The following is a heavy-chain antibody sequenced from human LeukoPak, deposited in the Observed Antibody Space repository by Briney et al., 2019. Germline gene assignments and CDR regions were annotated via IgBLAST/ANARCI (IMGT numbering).Heavy chain of an antibody. CDR2: ISGSGGST. Sequence: PGGSLRLSCAASGFTFSSYAMSWVRQAPGKGLEWVSAISGSGGSTYYADSVKGRFTISRDNSKNSLYLQMSSLRAEDTAVYYCAKASGGYDILTGYYQIFDYWGQGTLVTVSS. J-gene: IGHJ4*02. CDR3: AKASGGYDILTGYYQIFDY. D-gene: IGHD3-9*01. CDR1: GFTFSSYA. V-gene: IGHV3-23*01.